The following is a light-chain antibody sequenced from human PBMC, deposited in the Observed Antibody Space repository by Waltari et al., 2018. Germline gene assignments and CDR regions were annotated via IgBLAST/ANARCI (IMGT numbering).Light chain of an antibody. Sequence: EIVLTQSPGTLSLSPGDGATLSCRTSQTIRTTYLAWYQQKPGQPPTLLIYGTFSRATGIPDRFTGSGSGTDFSLTISGLEPEDFATYYCQQYDISPLTFGGGTKVEIK. J-gene: IGKJ4*01. CDR1: QTIRTTY. CDR3: QQYDISPLT. CDR2: GTF. V-gene: IGKV3-20*01.